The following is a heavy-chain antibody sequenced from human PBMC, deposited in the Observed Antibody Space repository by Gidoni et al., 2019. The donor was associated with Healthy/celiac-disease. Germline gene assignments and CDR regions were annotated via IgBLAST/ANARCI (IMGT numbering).Heavy chain of an antibody. V-gene: IGHV3-33*01. D-gene: IGHD6-19*01. CDR2: IWYDGSNK. CDR3: ARGIAVAAFGMDV. J-gene: IGHJ6*02. CDR1: GFPFSSYG. Sequence: QVQLVESGGGVVQPGRSLRLSCAASGFPFSSYGMHWVRQAPGKGLEWVAVIWYDGSNKYYADSVKGRFTISRDNSKNTLYLQMNSLRAEDTAVYYCARGIAVAAFGMDVWGQGTTVTVSS.